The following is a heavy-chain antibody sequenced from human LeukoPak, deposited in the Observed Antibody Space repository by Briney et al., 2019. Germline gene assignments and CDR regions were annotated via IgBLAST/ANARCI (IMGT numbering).Heavy chain of an antibody. Sequence: PGGSLRLSCAASGFTFSSYAMSWVRQAPGKGLEWVAVIWYDGSNKYYADSVKGRFTISRDNSKNTLYLQMNSLRAEDTAVYYCTGIAAAGRWNWFDPWGQGTLVTVSS. V-gene: IGHV3-33*08. D-gene: IGHD6-13*01. J-gene: IGHJ5*02. CDR2: IWYDGSNK. CDR1: GFTFSSYA. CDR3: TGIAAAGRWNWFDP.